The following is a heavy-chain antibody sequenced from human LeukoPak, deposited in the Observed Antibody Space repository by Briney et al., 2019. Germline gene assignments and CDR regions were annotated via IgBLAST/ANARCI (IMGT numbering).Heavy chain of an antibody. V-gene: IGHV3-66*01. J-gene: IGHJ4*02. CDR2: IYVGDNT. D-gene: IGHD6-19*01. Sequence: PGGSLRLSCAASGLTVTSNYMSWVRQAPGKGLEWLSVIYVGDNTYYADSVKGRFTISRDNSKNTLYLQMNSLRHEDTAVYYCAREGAVAAPFDYWGQGALVTVSS. CDR1: GLTVTSNY. CDR3: AREGAVAAPFDY.